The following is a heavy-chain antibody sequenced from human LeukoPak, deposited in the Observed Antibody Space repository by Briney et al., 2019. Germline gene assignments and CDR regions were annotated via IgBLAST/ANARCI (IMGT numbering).Heavy chain of an antibody. CDR3: AEDSSGYYSSFQH. J-gene: IGHJ1*01. CDR2: FYTSGST. CDR1: GGSISYGNYY. V-gene: IGHV4-61*02. D-gene: IGHD3-22*01. Sequence: SETLSLTCTVSGGSISYGNYYWSWIRQPAGKGREWIGRFYTSGSTTYNPSLKSRVTISVDTSKNQLSLKLSSVTAADTAIYYCAEDSSGYYSSFQHWGQGTLVTVSS.